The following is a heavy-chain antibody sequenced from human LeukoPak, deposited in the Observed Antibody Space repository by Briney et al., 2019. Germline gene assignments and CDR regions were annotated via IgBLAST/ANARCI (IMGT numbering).Heavy chain of an antibody. D-gene: IGHD3-10*01. CDR1: GFTVSSNY. J-gene: IGHJ2*01. Sequence: PGRSLRLSCAASGFTVSSNYMSWVRQAPGKGLEWVSVIYSGGSTYYADSVKGRFTISRDNSKNTLYLQMNSLRAEDTAVYYCARDRSYGSGSYYGRNWYFDLWGRGTLVTVSS. CDR3: ARDRSYGSGSYYGRNWYFDL. V-gene: IGHV3-53*01. CDR2: IYSGGST.